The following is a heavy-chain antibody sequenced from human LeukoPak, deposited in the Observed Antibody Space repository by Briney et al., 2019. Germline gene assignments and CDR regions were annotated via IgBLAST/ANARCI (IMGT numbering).Heavy chain of an antibody. CDR1: GFTFSSYG. CDR2: IWYDGSNK. Sequence: GGSLRLSCAASGFTFSSYGMHWVRQAPGKGLEWVGVIWYDGSNKYYADSVKGRFTISRDNSRNTLYLQMNSLRAEDTAVYYCARGKDSSSWYYFDHWGQGTLVSVSS. J-gene: IGHJ4*02. CDR3: ARGKDSSSWYYFDH. V-gene: IGHV3-33*01. D-gene: IGHD6-13*01.